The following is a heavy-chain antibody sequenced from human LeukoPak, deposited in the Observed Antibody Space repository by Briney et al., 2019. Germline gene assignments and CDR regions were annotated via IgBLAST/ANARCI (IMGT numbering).Heavy chain of an antibody. CDR2: INSDGSST. V-gene: IGHV3-74*01. J-gene: IGHJ6*02. Sequence: GGSLRLSCAASGFTFSSYWMHWVRQAPGKGLVWVSHINSDGSSTSYADSVKGRFTISRDNAKNTLYLQMNSLRAEDTAVYYCARPNYYYYGMDVWGQGTTVTVSS. CDR3: ARPNYYYYGMDV. CDR1: GFTFSSYW.